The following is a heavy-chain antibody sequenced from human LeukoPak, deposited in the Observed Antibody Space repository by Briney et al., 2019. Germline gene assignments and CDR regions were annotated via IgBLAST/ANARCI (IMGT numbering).Heavy chain of an antibody. CDR2: INHSGST. V-gene: IGHV4-34*01. J-gene: IGHJ4*02. CDR1: GGSFSGYY. Sequence: PSETLSLTCAVYGGSFSGYYWSWIRQPPGKGLEWIGEINHSGSTNYNPSLKSRVTISVDTSKNQFSLKLSSVTAADTAVYYCARVSHSSGWRHWGQGTLVTVSS. D-gene: IGHD6-19*01. CDR3: ARVSHSSGWRH.